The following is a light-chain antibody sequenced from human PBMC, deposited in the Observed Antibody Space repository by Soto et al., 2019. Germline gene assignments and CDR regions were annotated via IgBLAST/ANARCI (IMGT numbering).Light chain of an antibody. CDR1: QYISSN. V-gene: IGKV3-20*01. CDR2: DAS. Sequence: EIVMTQSPVTLSVPPGERATLSCRASQYISSNLAWYQQKPGQTPRLLIYDASSRATGIPDRISGSGSGTDFTLTISRLEPEDFAVYYCQQYGSAPFTFGPGTKVDIK. J-gene: IGKJ3*01. CDR3: QQYGSAPFT.